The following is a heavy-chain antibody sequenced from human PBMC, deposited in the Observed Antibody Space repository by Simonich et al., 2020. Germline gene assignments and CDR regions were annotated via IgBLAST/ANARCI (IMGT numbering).Heavy chain of an antibody. V-gene: IGHV3-23*01. J-gene: IGHJ4*02. CDR2: ISGRGGST. CDR3: AKRSGVSITGTFDY. CDR1: GFTFSSYA. Sequence: EVQLLESGGGLVQPGGSLRLSCAASGFTFSSYAMSWVRQAPGKGREGVSEISGRGGSTYYAESVKGRFTISRDNSKNTLYLQMNSLRAEDTAVYYCAKRSGVSITGTFDYWGQGTLVTVSS. D-gene: IGHD1-7*01.